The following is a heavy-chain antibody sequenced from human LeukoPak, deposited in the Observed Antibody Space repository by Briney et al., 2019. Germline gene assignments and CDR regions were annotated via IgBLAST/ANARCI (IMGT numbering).Heavy chain of an antibody. CDR1: GGSISSYY. V-gene: IGHV4-59*08. J-gene: IGHJ4*02. CDR2: IYYSGST. CDR3: ARHVYCSSTSCYMGLTYYFDY. Sequence: SETLSLTSTVSGGSISSYYWSWIRQPPGKGLEWIGYIYYSGSTNYNPSLKSRVTISVDTSKNQFSLKLSSVTAADTAVYYCARHVYCSSTSCYMGLTYYFDYWGQGTLVTVSS. D-gene: IGHD2-2*02.